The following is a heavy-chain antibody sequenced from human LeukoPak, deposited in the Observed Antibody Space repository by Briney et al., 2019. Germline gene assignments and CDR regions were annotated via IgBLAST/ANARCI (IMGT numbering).Heavy chain of an antibody. Sequence: PGGSLRLSCAASGFTFSGYWMHWVRQAPGKGLVWVSRISTDGSSNTYADSVKGRFTISRDNAKNTLYLQMNSLRAEDTAVHYCARGRLTSSWYYFDYWGQGTLVTVSS. J-gene: IGHJ4*02. D-gene: IGHD6-19*01. CDR2: ISTDGSSN. V-gene: IGHV3-74*01. CDR1: GFTFSGYW. CDR3: ARGRLTSSWYYFDY.